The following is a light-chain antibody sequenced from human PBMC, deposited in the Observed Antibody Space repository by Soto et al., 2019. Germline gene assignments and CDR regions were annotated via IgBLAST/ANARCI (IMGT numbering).Light chain of an antibody. CDR1: SSDVGSYNL. J-gene: IGLJ1*01. CDR3: CSYAGSSTLNV. CDR2: EVS. V-gene: IGLV2-23*02. Sequence: QSVLTQPASVSGSPGQSITISCTGTSSDVGSYNLVSWYQQHPGNAPKLMIYEVSKRPSGVSNRFSGSKSGNTASLTISGLQAEDEADYYCCSYAGSSTLNVFGTGTKVTVL.